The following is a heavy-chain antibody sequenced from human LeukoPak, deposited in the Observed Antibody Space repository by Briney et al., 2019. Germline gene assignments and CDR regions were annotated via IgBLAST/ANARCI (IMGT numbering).Heavy chain of an antibody. CDR3: SRETSHFDY. CDR1: GDSVSSNSAA. CDR2: TYYRSKWCN. V-gene: IGHV6-1*01. J-gene: IGHJ4*02. Sequence: SQTLSLTCVISGDSVSSNSAAWNWIRQSPSRGLEWLGRTYYRSKWCNDYAVSVKSRIAIKPDASKNQFLLQLNSVTPEDTAVYYCSRETSHFDYWGQGTLVTVSS.